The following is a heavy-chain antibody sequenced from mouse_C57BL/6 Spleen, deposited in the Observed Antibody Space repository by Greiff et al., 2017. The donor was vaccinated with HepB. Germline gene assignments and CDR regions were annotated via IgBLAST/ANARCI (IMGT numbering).Heavy chain of an antibody. CDR3: ARYRGYDGDWYFDV. Sequence: EVQLKESGPGLAKPSQTLSPTCSVTGYSITSDYWNWIRKLPGNKLEYMGYISYSGSTYYNPSLKSRISITRETSKNQYYLQLNPVTTEDTATYYCARYRGYDGDWYFDVWGTGTTVTVSS. CDR2: ISYSGST. CDR1: GYSITSDY. V-gene: IGHV3-8*01. J-gene: IGHJ1*03. D-gene: IGHD2-2*01.